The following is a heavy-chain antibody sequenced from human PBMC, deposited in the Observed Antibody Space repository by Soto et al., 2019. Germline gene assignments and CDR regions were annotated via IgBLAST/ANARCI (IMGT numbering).Heavy chain of an antibody. V-gene: IGHV1-18*01. Sequence: QAQLMQSGPEVKKPGASVRVSCKTSGYTFDNYGIAWVRQAPGQGLEWMGWVSGYSGNTNYAQRVQGRVAMTTDTSTGTAYMELQNLTSDDTAVYYWARAESNLDSSDLWGQGTLVAVSS. J-gene: IGHJ4*02. CDR1: GYTFDNYG. CDR3: ARAESNLDSSDL. D-gene: IGHD6-19*01. CDR2: VSGYSGNT.